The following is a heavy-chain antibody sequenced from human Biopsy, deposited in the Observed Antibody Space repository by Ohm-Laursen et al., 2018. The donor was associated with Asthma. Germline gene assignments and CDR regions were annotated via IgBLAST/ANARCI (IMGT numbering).Heavy chain of an antibody. CDR2: MYYGETT. J-gene: IGHJ4*02. CDR1: GASITSSAYY. Sequence: SETLSLTCTVSGASITSSAYYWGWIRQPPGKGLEWIGSMYYGETTYYSPSLKIRVTISEDTSKNQFSLILSSVTAADTAVYYCARHDHRWDTYADFWGQGTLVTVSS. V-gene: IGHV4-39*01. D-gene: IGHD2-2*01. CDR3: ARHDHRWDTYADF.